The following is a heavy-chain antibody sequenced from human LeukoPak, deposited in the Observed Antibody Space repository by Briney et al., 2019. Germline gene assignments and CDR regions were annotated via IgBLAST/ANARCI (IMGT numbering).Heavy chain of an antibody. Sequence: GGSLRLSCAASGFTFSTYTMYWVRQPPGKGLEWVSIIGGSGGDIHYADSVKGRFTISRDNSKNTLYLQMNSLRVEDTAVYYCAIDPNWGIHYWGQGVLVTVSS. J-gene: IGHJ4*02. V-gene: IGHV3-23*01. CDR3: AIDPNWGIHY. CDR1: GFTFSTYT. D-gene: IGHD7-27*01. CDR2: IGGSGGDI.